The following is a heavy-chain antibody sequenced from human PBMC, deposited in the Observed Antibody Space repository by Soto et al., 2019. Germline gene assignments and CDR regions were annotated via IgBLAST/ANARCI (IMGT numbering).Heavy chain of an antibody. CDR2: IIPILGIA. CDR3: ARDSPPIQLYGDYPTPSLDY. Sequence: ASVKVSCKASGGTFSSYTISWVRQAPGQGLEWMGRIIPILGIANYAQKFQGRVTITADKSTSTAYMELSSLRSEDTAVYYCARDSPPIQLYGDYPTPSLDYWGQGTLVTVSS. V-gene: IGHV1-69*04. J-gene: IGHJ4*02. D-gene: IGHD4-17*01. CDR1: GGTFSSYT.